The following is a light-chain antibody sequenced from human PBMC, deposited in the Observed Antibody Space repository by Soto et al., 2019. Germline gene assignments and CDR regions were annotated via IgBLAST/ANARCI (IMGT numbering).Light chain of an antibody. CDR1: QSVLHSSNTKNY. CDR2: WAS. J-gene: IGKJ2*01. Sequence: DIVMTQSPDSLAVSLGERATINCKSSQSVLHSSNTKNYLAWYQQKPGQPPKVLIYWASTRESGVPDRFSGSGSGTDFTLTISRLQAEAVAVYYCQHHFDPLPYTFCQGTKLEIK. V-gene: IGKV4-1*01. CDR3: QHHFDPLPYT.